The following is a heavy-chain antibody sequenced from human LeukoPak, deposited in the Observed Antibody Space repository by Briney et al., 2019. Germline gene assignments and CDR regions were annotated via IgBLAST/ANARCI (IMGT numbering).Heavy chain of an antibody. J-gene: IGHJ4*02. V-gene: IGHV1-69*05. CDR1: GGTFNNYA. D-gene: IGHD5-24*01. Sequence: SVKVSCKASGGTFNNYAISWVRQAPGQGPEWMGGVMPLFGTPSYAQKSQGRVTVITDDSTNTAYMEVSSLRYDDTAIYYCAATDGYIHRHPLYYLDYWGQGTLVIVSS. CDR2: VMPLFGTP. CDR3: AATDGYIHRHPLYYLDY.